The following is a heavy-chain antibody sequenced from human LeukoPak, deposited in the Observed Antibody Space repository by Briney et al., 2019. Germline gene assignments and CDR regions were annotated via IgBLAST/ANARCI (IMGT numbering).Heavy chain of an antibody. Sequence: KSSETLSLTCTVSGGSLNSYYWSWIRQPPGKRLDNPSLKSRATISLDTSNNQFSLQLSSVTAADTAVYYCARQTGIADESFDYWGQGTLVTVSS. CDR1: GGSLNSYY. J-gene: IGHJ4*02. D-gene: IGHD6-13*01. CDR3: ARQTGIADESFDY. V-gene: IGHV4-59*08.